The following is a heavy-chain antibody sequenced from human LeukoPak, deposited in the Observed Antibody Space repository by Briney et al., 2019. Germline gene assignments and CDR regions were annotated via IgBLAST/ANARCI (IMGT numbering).Heavy chain of an antibody. CDR1: GGSISTYY. CDR2: IHYSGST. J-gene: IGHJ3*02. CDR3: ARNDAFDI. V-gene: IGHV4-59*01. Sequence: SETLSLTCTVSGGSISTYYWSWIRQPPGKGLEWIGYIHYSGSTNYNPSLKSRVTMSVDTSKNHFSLKLSSVTAADTAVYYCARNDAFDIWGQGTMVTVSS.